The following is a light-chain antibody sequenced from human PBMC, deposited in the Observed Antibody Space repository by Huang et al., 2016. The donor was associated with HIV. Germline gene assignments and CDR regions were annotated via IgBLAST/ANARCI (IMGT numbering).Light chain of an antibody. CDR1: QTVSTNY. Sequence: EIVLTQSPGTLSLSPGERATLSCRASQTVSTNYLAWYQKKPGQAPRLLIFGASSRATGIPDRFSGSGSGRDFTLTISRLEPEDFAVYYCQQYGTSPWAFGQGTKVEIK. CDR2: GAS. J-gene: IGKJ1*01. V-gene: IGKV3-20*01. CDR3: QQYGTSPWA.